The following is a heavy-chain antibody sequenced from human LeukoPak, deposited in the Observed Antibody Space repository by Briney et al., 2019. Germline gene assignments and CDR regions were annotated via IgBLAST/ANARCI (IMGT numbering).Heavy chain of an antibody. D-gene: IGHD6-13*01. Sequence: ASVKVSCKVSGYTFTDYYMHWVQQAPGKGLEWMGLVDPEDGETIYAEKFQGRVTITADTSTDTAYMELSSLRSEDTAVYYCATDDHSSSLVWGQGTLATVSS. CDR2: VDPEDGET. CDR1: GYTFTDYY. V-gene: IGHV1-69-2*01. CDR3: ATDDHSSSLV. J-gene: IGHJ4*02.